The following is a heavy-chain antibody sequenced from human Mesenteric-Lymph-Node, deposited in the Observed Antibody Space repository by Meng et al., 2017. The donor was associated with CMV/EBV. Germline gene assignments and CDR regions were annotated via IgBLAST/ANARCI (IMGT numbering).Heavy chain of an antibody. D-gene: IGHD5-24*01. Sequence: SLKISCAASGLTFDDDAMYWVRQAPGKGLEWVSRITSNSGSIHYADSVKGRFTISRDNVKNTLYLQMNSLRAEDTAVYYCAKRGEGNNFRAGVYYFDYWGQGTLVTVSS. CDR1: GLTFDDDA. CDR2: ITSNSGSI. V-gene: IGHV3-9*01. CDR3: AKRGEGNNFRAGVYYFDY. J-gene: IGHJ4*02.